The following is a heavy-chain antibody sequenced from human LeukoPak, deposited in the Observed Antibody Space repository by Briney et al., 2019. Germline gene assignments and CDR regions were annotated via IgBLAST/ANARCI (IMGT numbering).Heavy chain of an antibody. CDR1: GFTFSSYA. J-gene: IGHJ4*02. Sequence: PGGSLRLSCAASGFTFSSYAMHWVRQAPGKGLEWVAVISYDGSNKYYADSVKGRFTISRDNSKNTLYLQMNSLRAEDTAVYYCARVAAGPVKDYWGQGTLVTVSS. CDR2: ISYDGSNK. CDR3: ARVAAGPVKDY. V-gene: IGHV3-30*04. D-gene: IGHD6-13*01.